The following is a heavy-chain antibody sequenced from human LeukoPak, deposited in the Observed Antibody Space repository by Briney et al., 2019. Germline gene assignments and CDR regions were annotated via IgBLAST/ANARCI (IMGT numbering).Heavy chain of an antibody. CDR2: ISGNGGST. D-gene: IGHD6-6*01. CDR3: AKDSLVDGVFDY. V-gene: IGHV3-23*01. CDR1: GFTFSSYA. Sequence: GGSLRLSCAASGFTFSSYAMSWVRQAPGKGLEWVSGISGNGGSTYYGGSVKGRFSISRDNSKNTLYLQMNSLRADDTAVYYCAKDSLVDGVFDYWGQGTLVTVSS. J-gene: IGHJ4*02.